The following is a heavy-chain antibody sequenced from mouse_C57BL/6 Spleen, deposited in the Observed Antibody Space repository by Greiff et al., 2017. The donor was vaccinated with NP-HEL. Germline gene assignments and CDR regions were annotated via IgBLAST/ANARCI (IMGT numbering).Heavy chain of an antibody. D-gene: IGHD1-1*01. CDR2: INPYNGGT. J-gene: IGHJ3*01. CDR3: ARDGSSPAWFAY. CDR1: GYTFTDYY. V-gene: IGHV1-19*01. Sequence: EVQLQQSGPVLVKPGASVKMSCKASGYTFTDYYMNWVKQSPGKSLEWIGVINPYNGGTSYNQKFKGKATLTVDKSSSTAYMELNSLTSEDSAVYYCARDGSSPAWFAYWGQGTLVTVSA.